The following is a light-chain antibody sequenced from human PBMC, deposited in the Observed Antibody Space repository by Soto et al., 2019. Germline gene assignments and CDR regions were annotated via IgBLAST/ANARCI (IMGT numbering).Light chain of an antibody. V-gene: IGKV1-5*02. J-gene: IGKJ1*01. CDR2: DAS. CDR1: QTITNW. Sequence: IQMTQSPSILSASVGDRVTIVGRSSQTITNWLAWSKQKPGKAPRILIYDASSLESWVQSRFSGSGSGTEFTLTISSLKSEDFATYDCQQYKSFWTFGQGTKVDIK. CDR3: QQYKSFWT.